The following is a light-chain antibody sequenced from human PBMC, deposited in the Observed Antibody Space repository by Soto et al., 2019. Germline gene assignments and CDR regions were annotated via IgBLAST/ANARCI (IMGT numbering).Light chain of an antibody. CDR3: QQYNNWPPVYT. Sequence: EVVLTQSPATLSVSPGQRATLSCRASQSVRNKLAWYQQKPGQAPRLLIYDASTRATGIPARFSGGGSGTEFTLTISSLQSEDFVVYYCQQYNNWPPVYTFGQGTKLEIK. CDR2: DAS. V-gene: IGKV3D-15*01. CDR1: QSVRNK. J-gene: IGKJ2*01.